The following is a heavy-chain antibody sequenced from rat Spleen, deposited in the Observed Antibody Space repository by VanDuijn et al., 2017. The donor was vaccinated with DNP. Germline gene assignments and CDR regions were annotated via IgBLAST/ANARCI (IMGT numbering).Heavy chain of an antibody. V-gene: IGHV3-1*01. J-gene: IGHJ2*01. Sequence: EVQLQESGPGLVKPSQSLSLTCSVTGYSITSYYWGWIRRFPGNKMEWVGHISYSGSTSYNPSLKSRISITRDTSKNHFFLHLNSVTTEDTATYYCARWSDYFDYWGQGVMVTVSS. CDR3: ARWSDYFDY. CDR2: ISYSGST. CDR1: GYSITSYY.